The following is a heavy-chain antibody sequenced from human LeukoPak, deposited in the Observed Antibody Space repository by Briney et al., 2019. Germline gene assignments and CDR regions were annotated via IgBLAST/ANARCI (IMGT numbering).Heavy chain of an antibody. CDR1: GGSISSSSYY. CDR3: AREEEQQRYFDY. J-gene: IGHJ4*02. V-gene: IGHV4-39*07. Sequence: SETLSLTCTVSGGSISSSSYYWGWIRQPPGKGLEWIGSIYYSGSTYYNPSLKSRVTISVDTSKNQFSLKLSSVTAADTAVYYCAREEEQQRYFDYWGQGTLVTVSS. D-gene: IGHD6-13*01. CDR2: IYYSGST.